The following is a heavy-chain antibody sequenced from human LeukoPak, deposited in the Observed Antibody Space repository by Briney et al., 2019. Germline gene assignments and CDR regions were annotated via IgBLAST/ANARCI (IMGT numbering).Heavy chain of an antibody. CDR2: INSDGSST. J-gene: IGHJ4*02. CDR1: GFTFSSYS. CDR3: ARDRGYDFWSGYYLGY. V-gene: IGHV3-74*01. Sequence: GGSLRLSCAASGFTFSSYSMNWVRQAPGKGLEWVSRINSDGSSTSYADSVKGRFTISRDSAKNTLYLQMNSLRAEDTAVYYCARDRGYDFWSGYYLGYWGQGTLVTVSS. D-gene: IGHD3-3*01.